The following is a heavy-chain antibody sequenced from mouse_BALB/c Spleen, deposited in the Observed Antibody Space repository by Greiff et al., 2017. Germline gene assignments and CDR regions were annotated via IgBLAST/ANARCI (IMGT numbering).Heavy chain of an antibody. J-gene: IGHJ4*01. CDR3: ARQGLLGYAMDY. CDR2: ISSGGSYT. V-gene: IGHV5-6*02. Sequence: EVKLVESGGDLVKPGGSLKLSCAASGFTFSSYGMSWVRQTPDKRLEWVATISSGGSYTYYPDSVKGRFTISRDNAKNTLYLQMSSLKSEDTAMYYYARQGLLGYAMDYWGQGTSVTVSS. CDR1: GFTFSSYG. D-gene: IGHD1-1*01.